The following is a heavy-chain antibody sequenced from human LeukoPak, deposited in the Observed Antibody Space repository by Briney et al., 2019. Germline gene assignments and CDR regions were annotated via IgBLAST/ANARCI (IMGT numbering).Heavy chain of an antibody. J-gene: IGHJ4*02. CDR1: GYTLTELS. CDR2: FDPEDGET. Sequence: ASVKVSCKVFGYTLTELSMHWVRQAPGKGLEWMGGFDPEDGETIYAQKFQGRVTMTEDTSTDTAYMELSSLRSEDTAVYYCATEIGSGLRLGELSLNFDYWGQGTLVTVSS. V-gene: IGHV1-24*01. CDR3: ATEIGSGLRLGELSLNFDY. D-gene: IGHD3-16*02.